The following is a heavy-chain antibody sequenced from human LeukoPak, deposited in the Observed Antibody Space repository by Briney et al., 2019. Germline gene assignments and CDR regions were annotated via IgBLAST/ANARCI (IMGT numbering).Heavy chain of an antibody. CDR1: GFTVSSNY. Sequence: PGGSLRLSCAASGFTVSSNYMSWVRQAPGKGLVWVSRINTDGSSTSYADSVKGRFTISRDNAKNTLYLQMNSLRAEDTAVYYCAREEYSTESHYMDVWGKGTTVTVSS. CDR3: AREEYSTESHYMDV. V-gene: IGHV3-74*01. D-gene: IGHD4-11*01. J-gene: IGHJ6*03. CDR2: INTDGSST.